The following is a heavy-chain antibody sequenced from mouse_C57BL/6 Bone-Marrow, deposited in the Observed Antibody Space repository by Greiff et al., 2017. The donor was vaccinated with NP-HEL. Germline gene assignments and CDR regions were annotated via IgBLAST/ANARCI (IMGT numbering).Heavy chain of an antibody. D-gene: IGHD1-1*01. CDR2: INPGSGST. J-gene: IGHJ3*01. CDR3: ARERLGYYYGSTPFAY. CDR1: GYAFTNYL. Sequence: QVQLKQSGAELVRPGTSVKVSCKASGYAFTNYLIEWVKQRPGQGLEWIGVINPGSGSTNYNEKFKGKATLTADKSSSTAYMQLSSLTSEDSAVYVCARERLGYYYGSTPFAYWGQGTLVTVSA. V-gene: IGHV1-54*01.